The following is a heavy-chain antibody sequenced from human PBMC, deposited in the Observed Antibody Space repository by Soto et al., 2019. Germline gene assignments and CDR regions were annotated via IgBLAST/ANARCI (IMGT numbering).Heavy chain of an antibody. J-gene: IGHJ4*02. Sequence: TLSLTCTVPGGSVNIGTYYWSWIRQPPGKGLEWIGYIYYSGSTNYNPSLKSRVTISVDTSKNQFSLKLSSVTVADTAVYYCARHVVPAANYFAYRGQGTLVTVSS. CDR3: ARHVVPAANYFAY. V-gene: IGHV4-61*01. D-gene: IGHD2-2*01. CDR1: GGSVNIGTYY. CDR2: IYYSGST.